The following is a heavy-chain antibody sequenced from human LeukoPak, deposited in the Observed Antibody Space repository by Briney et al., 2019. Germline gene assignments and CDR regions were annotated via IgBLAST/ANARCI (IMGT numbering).Heavy chain of an antibody. CDR3: ARGDFSDYGDYVDAFDI. V-gene: IGHV3-7*01. CDR1: GFTFNNYW. D-gene: IGHD4-17*01. J-gene: IGHJ3*02. Sequence: EGSLRLSCAASGFTFNNYWMSWVRQVPGKGLEWVANIKRDGSAKFYVESVKGRFTISRDNTKNSLYLRMNSLRVEDTAVYYCARGDFSDYGDYVDAFDIWGQGTMVTVSS. CDR2: IKRDGSAK.